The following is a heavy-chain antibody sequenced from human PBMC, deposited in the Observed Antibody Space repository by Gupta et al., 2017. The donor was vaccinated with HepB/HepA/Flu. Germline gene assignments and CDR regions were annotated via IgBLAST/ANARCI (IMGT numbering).Heavy chain of an antibody. CDR2: INCDSGDT. CDR3: ARDCSGRQCPFDP. D-gene: IGHD2-15*01. Sequence: QVQLLQSGAEVKKPGASVRVSCTASGYTFTDYYIHWVRQAPGQGLEWMGWINCDSGDTISAQRFQGRITMTSDTSIGTAYMELSRLEYDDTAVYYCARDCSGRQCPFDPWGKGTLVTVSP. CDR1: GYTFTDYY. V-gene: IGHV1-2*02. J-gene: IGHJ5*02.